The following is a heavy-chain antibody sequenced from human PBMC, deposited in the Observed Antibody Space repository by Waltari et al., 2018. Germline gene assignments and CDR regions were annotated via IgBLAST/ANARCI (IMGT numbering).Heavy chain of an antibody. V-gene: IGHV1-18*01. CDR1: GYTFTNYG. D-gene: IGHD3-10*01. J-gene: IGHJ4*02. CDR2: ISGNNGNS. Sequence: QVQLVQSGAEVKKPGASVKVSCKASGYTFTNYGISWVRQAPGQGPEWIGWISGNNGNSNNAQKIQGRVTMTIDTSTSTAYMELRSLRSDDTAVYYCARDRRITLAHSTYYFDYWGQGTLVTVSS. CDR3: ARDRRITLAHSTYYFDY.